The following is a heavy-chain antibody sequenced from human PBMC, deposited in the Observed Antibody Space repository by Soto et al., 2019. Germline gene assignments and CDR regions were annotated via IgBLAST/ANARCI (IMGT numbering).Heavy chain of an antibody. D-gene: IGHD3-10*01. CDR3: ATELGENPASPFDA. CDR2: IIPLFGTA. CDR1: GVTFSRET. V-gene: IGHV1-69*01. Sequence: QVQLVQSGADVKKPGSSVKGSCQASGVTFSRETLGWVRQAPGQGLEWVGGIIPLFGTASYAQKFQGRVTITADESTSTVYMELSSLRSDDTAVYFCATELGENPASPFDAWGQGTLVTVSS. J-gene: IGHJ4*02.